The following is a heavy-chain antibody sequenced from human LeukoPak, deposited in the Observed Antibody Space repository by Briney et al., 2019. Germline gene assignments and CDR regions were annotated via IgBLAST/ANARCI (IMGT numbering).Heavy chain of an antibody. CDR3: ARPNNYYDDNGYYNWFDP. Sequence: ASVKVSCKASGYSFTTHGISWLRQAPGQGLEWMGWISANNGKVKYAQNFQGRVTMTTDTSTSTAYMELRSLRSDDTAVYYCARPNNYYDDNGYYNWFDPWGQGTLVTLSS. J-gene: IGHJ5*02. CDR1: GYSFTTHG. D-gene: IGHD3-22*01. CDR2: ISANNGKV. V-gene: IGHV1-18*01.